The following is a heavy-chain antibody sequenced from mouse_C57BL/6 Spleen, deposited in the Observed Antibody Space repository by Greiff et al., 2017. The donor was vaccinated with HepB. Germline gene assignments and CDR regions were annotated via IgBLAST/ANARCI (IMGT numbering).Heavy chain of an antibody. CDR3: ARGPTVVFGGYYFDY. CDR1: GYAFSSSW. V-gene: IGHV1-82*01. Sequence: VQLQQSGPELVKPGASVKISCKASGYAFSSSWMNWVKQRPGKGLEWIGRIYPGDGDTNYNGKFKGKATLTADKSSSTAYMQLSSLTSEDSAVYFCARGPTVVFGGYYFDYWGQGTTLTVSS. D-gene: IGHD1-1*01. J-gene: IGHJ2*01. CDR2: IYPGDGDT.